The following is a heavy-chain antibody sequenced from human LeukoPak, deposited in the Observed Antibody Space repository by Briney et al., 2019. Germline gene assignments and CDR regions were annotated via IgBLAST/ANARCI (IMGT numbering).Heavy chain of an antibody. CDR3: ARDLLGAHLGYCSSTSCYTLDY. CDR2: IIPIFGTV. D-gene: IGHD2-2*02. V-gene: IGHV1-69*13. Sequence: SVKVSCKASGGTFSSYAISWVRQAPGQGLDWMGGIIPIFGTVNYAQKFQGRVTITADESTSTAYMEPSSLRSEDTAVYYCARDLLGAHLGYCSSTSCYTLDYWGQGTLVTVSS. CDR1: GGTFSSYA. J-gene: IGHJ4*02.